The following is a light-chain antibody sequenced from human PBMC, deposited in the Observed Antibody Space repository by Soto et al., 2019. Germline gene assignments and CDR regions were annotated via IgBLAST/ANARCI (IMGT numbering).Light chain of an antibody. CDR2: AAS. V-gene: IGKV1-17*01. CDR3: LQHNSYPWT. CDR1: QGIRND. J-gene: IGKJ1*01. Sequence: DLQMTQSPSSLSASVGDRVTITCRSSQGIRNDLGRHPQQPGKAPQRLXXAASSLQSGVPSRFSGSGSGTELTPXXRSLQPDDCATYYCLQHNSYPWTFGRGTKVDIK.